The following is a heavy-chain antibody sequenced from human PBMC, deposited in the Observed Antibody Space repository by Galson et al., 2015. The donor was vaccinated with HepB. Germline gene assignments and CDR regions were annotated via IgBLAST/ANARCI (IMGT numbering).Heavy chain of an antibody. D-gene: IGHD2-2*01. CDR1: GFTFSSYA. V-gene: IGHV3-23*01. Sequence: SLRLSCAASGFTFSSYAMSWVRQAPGKGLEWVSAISGSGGSTYYADSVKGRFTISRDNSKNTLYLQMNSLRAEDTAVYYCAKDSITIVVVPAAMNYYYYMDVWGKGTTVTVSS. CDR2: ISGSGGST. CDR3: AKDSITIVVVPAAMNYYYYMDV. J-gene: IGHJ6*03.